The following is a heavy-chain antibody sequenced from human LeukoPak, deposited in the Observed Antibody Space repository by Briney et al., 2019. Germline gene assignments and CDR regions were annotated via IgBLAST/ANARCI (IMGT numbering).Heavy chain of an antibody. CDR3: AKDVGYCSGGSCYWFDS. CDR1: GFTFSSYG. J-gene: IGHJ5*01. CDR2: ISYDGSNK. V-gene: IGHV3-30*18. Sequence: QPGRSLRLSCAASGFTFSSYGMHWVRQAPGKGLEWVAVISYDGSNKYYADSVKGRFTISRDNSKSMVYLQMNSMRVEDTAVYYCAKDVGYCSGGSCYWFDSWGQGTLVTVSS. D-gene: IGHD2-15*01.